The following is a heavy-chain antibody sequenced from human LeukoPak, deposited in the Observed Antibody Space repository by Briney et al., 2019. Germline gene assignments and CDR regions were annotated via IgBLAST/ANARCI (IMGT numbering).Heavy chain of an antibody. CDR1: GGSFSGYY. D-gene: IGHD6-13*01. CDR2: INHSAST. Sequence: SETLSLTCAVYGGSFSGYYWSWIRQPPGKGLEWIGEINHSASTNYNPSLKSRVTISVDTSKNQFSLKLSSVTAADTAVYYCARSSSWYSLHAFDIWGQGTMVTVSS. V-gene: IGHV4-34*01. J-gene: IGHJ3*02. CDR3: ARSSSWYSLHAFDI.